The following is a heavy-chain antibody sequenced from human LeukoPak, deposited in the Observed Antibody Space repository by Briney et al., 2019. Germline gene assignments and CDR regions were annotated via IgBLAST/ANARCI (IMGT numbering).Heavy chain of an antibody. CDR1: GSKFSDHY. J-gene: IGHJ6*02. D-gene: IGHD1/OR15-1a*01. Sequence: QTGRSLRLSCPPSGSKFSDHYIDSVRQDPGEWMEWVVRSRNNASSYTTEYAASVEGRFTISRGVSESSLYLQMNSLRTEETAVYYCGRIAINANNGMDVWGQGTTVTVSS. CDR2: SRNNASSYTT. CDR3: GRIAINANNGMDV. V-gene: IGHV3-72*01.